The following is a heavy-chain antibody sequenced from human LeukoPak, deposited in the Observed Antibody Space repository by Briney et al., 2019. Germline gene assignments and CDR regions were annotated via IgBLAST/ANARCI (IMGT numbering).Heavy chain of an antibody. CDR1: GFTFSSYW. CDR2: INSDGSST. Sequence: GGSLRLSCAASGFTFSSYWMHWVRQAPGKGLVWVSRINSDGSSTSYADSVKGRFTISRDNAKNTLYLQMNSLRAEDTAVYYCACGYCTNGVCYSDDAFDIWGQGTMVTVSS. CDR3: ACGYCTNGVCYSDDAFDI. V-gene: IGHV3-74*01. J-gene: IGHJ3*02. D-gene: IGHD2-8*01.